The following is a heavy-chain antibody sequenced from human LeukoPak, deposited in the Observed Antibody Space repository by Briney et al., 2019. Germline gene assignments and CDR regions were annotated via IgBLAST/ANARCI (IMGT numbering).Heavy chain of an antibody. CDR3: ARVLRPTASQYYFDY. CDR2: INHSGST. CDR1: GGSFSGYY. D-gene: IGHD4-17*01. J-gene: IGHJ4*02. Sequence: SETLSLTCAVYGGSFSGYYWSWIRQPPGKGLEWIGEINHSGSTNYNPSLKSRVTISIDTSKNQFSLKLSSVTAADTAVYYCARVLRPTASQYYFDYWGQGTLVTVSS. V-gene: IGHV4-34*01.